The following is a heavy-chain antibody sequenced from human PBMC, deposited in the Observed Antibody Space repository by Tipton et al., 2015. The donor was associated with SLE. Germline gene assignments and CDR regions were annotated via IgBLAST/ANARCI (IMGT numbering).Heavy chain of an antibody. CDR2: IIPVFPTP. Sequence: QLVQSGAEVKKPGSSVRVSCKASGGSFNIYAISWVRQAPGQGLEWMGGIIPVFPTPNYAQSFQDRLTISADKSTSTVYMELSRLRSDDTAVYYCARGGKTLGDLSLYTNLDFWGQGTLVSVSS. CDR1: GGSFNIYA. CDR3: ARGGKTLGDLSLYTNLDF. V-gene: IGHV1-69*06. D-gene: IGHD3-16*02. J-gene: IGHJ4*02.